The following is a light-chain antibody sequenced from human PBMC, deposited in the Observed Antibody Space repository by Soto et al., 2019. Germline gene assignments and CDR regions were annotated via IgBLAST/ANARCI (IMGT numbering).Light chain of an antibody. CDR3: AAWDDSLNGVV. CDR2: YDD. J-gene: IGLJ2*01. CDR1: SCNIGNND. V-gene: IGLV1-36*01. Sequence: QSVLTQPPSVSEAPRQRVTISCAGSSCNIGNNDVNWYQQFPGKAPKLLIYYDDLLPSGVSDRFSGSKSGTSASLAISGLQSEDEADYYCAAWDDSLNGVVFGGGTKLTVL.